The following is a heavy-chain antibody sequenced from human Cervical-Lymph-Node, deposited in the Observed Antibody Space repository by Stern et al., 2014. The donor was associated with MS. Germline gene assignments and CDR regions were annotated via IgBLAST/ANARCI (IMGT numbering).Heavy chain of an antibody. V-gene: IGHV1-18*01. Sequence: QVQLEQSGAEVKKPGASVKVSCKASGYTFTSYGISWMRQAPGKGLEWMGWISAYYGNTNYAQKLQGRGTMNTDTSTSTAYMELRSLRSDDTAVYYCARVVAAAGTDFDYWGQGTLVTVSS. CDR2: ISAYYGNT. CDR3: ARVVAAAGTDFDY. D-gene: IGHD6-13*01. J-gene: IGHJ4*02. CDR1: GYTFTSYG.